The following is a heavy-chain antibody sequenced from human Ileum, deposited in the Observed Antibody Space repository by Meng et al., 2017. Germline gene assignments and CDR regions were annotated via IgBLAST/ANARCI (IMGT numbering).Heavy chain of an antibody. CDR1: GGSIESNNW. CDR3: ARADYVRYFDL. J-gene: IGHJ2*01. CDR2: VYHSGST. Sequence: QLQLQGSGPGLVKPSETLFLTCAVSGGSIESNNWWTWIRQPPGQGLEWIGEVYHSGSTHYNPSLQSRVTISIDNSKNRFSLSLNSVTAADTAIYYCARADYVRYFDLWGRGTLVTVSS. D-gene: IGHD3-10*02. V-gene: IGHV4-4*02.